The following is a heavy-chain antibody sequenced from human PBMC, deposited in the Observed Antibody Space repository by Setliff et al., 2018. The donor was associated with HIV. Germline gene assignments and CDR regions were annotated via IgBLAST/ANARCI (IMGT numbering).Heavy chain of an antibody. D-gene: IGHD3-10*01. Sequence: LSLTCAVYGGSFSGHYWSWIRQSPGKGLEWVAYVSRDSNNIYYADSVKGRFTISRDDSKNTVYLQMNSLRAEDTAVYYCARVRHRGYYYGSGSFDYWGLGTLVTVSS. V-gene: IGHV3-11*04. CDR3: ARVRHRGYYYGSGSFDY. CDR2: VSRDSNNI. CDR1: GGSFSGHY. J-gene: IGHJ4*02.